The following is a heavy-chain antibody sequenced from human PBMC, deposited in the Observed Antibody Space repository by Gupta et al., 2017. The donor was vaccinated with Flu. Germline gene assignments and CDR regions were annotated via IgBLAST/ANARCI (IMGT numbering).Heavy chain of an antibody. Sequence: FGDYAMSWVRQDPGKGLEWVGFIRSKAYGGTTEYAASVKGRFTISRDDSKSIAYLQMNSLKTEDTAVYYCTREKTPGYFDYWGQGTLVTVSS. CDR3: TREKTPGYFDY. CDR2: IRSKAYGGTT. CDR1: FGDYA. V-gene: IGHV3-49*04. J-gene: IGHJ4*02. D-gene: IGHD2-15*01.